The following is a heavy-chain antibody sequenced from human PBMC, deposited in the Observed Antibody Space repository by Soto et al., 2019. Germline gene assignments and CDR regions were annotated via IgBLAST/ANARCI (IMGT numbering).Heavy chain of an antibody. Sequence: QITLKESGPTLVKPTQTLTLTCTFSGFSLSTSGVGVGWIRQPPGKALEWLALIYWDDDKRYSPSLKSRRTITKDTSKNQVVLSMTNLDPVDTATYYCTHVGSLFDYWGQGTLVTVSS. V-gene: IGHV2-5*02. CDR1: GFSLSTSGVG. D-gene: IGHD6-13*01. CDR3: THVGSLFDY. CDR2: IYWDDDK. J-gene: IGHJ4*02.